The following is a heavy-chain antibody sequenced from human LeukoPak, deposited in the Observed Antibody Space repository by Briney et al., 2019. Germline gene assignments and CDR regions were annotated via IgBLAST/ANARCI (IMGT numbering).Heavy chain of an antibody. V-gene: IGHV1-8*01. D-gene: IGHD6-19*01. CDR3: ARGGPVAATHKYFQH. J-gene: IGHJ1*01. CDR1: GYTFTSYD. CDR2: MHPNSGNT. Sequence: ASVKVSCKASGYTFTSYDINWVRQATGQGLEWMGWMHPNSGNTGYAQNFQGRVTMTRNTSISTAYMELSSLRSEDTAVYYCARGGPVAATHKYFQHWGQGTLVTVSS.